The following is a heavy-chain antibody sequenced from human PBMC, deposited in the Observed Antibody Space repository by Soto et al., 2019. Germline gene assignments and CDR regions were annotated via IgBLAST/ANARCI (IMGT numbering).Heavy chain of an antibody. V-gene: IGHV3-23*01. CDR3: AKVGFEILTGYFDY. Sequence: GRSLRLPCAASGFTYRSYAMSWVRQAPGEGLEWVSTIGGSGTSTYYADSGKGRFTTSTDNSRNTLDPQMNSLSVEDTAVYYCAKVGFEILTGYFDYWGQGSLVTVSS. J-gene: IGHJ4*02. D-gene: IGHD3-9*01. CDR2: IGGSGTST. CDR1: GFTYRSYA.